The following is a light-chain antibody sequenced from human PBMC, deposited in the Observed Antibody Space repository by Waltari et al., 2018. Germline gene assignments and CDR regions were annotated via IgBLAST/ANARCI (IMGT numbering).Light chain of an antibody. CDR2: GAS. J-gene: IGKJ2*01. Sequence: EIVLTQSPGTLYLSPGERATPSCRASQSVSSSYLAWYQQKPGQAPRLLIYGASSRATGIPDRFSGSGSGTDFTLTISRLEPEDFAVYYCQQYGSSHTFGQGTKLEIK. CDR3: QQYGSSHT. CDR1: QSVSSSY. V-gene: IGKV3-20*01.